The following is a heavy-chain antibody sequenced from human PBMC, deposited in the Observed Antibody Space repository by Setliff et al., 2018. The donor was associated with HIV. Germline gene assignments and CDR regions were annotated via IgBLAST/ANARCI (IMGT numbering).Heavy chain of an antibody. D-gene: IGHD1-26*01. CDR2: IYHSGST. V-gene: IGHV4-59*11. CDR3: ARGTFSGPDY. J-gene: IGHJ4*02. Sequence: SETLSLTCTVSGGSISPHYWSWIRQPPGKGLEWIGNIYHSGSTYYNPSLKSRVAISVDTSKNQFSLKLRSVTAADTAVYYCARGTFSGPDYWGQGTLVTVS. CDR1: GGSISPHY.